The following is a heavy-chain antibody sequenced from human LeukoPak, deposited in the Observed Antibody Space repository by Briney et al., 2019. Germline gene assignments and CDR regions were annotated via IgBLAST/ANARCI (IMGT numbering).Heavy chain of an antibody. CDR3: AKETVDMAARAFDY. CDR2: VSSSGGRT. J-gene: IGHJ4*02. Sequence: PGGSLRLSCAASGFTFSRNDMSWVRQTPGKGLEWVSAVSSSGGRTFYAASVKGRFTISRDNSKDTLYLQMNSLRAEVTAVYYCAKETVDMAARAFDYWGQGTLVTVSS. CDR1: GFTFSRND. V-gene: IGHV3-23*01. D-gene: IGHD5-24*01.